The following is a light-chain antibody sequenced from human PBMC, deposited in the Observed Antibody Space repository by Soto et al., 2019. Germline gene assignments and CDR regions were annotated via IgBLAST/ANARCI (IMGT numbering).Light chain of an antibody. CDR2: GAS. CDR3: QQYNNWPPLT. CDR1: QSVSSN. Sequence: EIVMTQSPATLSVSPGERATLSCRASQSVSSNLACYQQKPGQAPRLLIYGASTRDTGIPARFSGSGSGTEFTLTISSLQSEDVAVYYCQQYNNWPPLTFGGGTKVEIK. V-gene: IGKV3-15*01. J-gene: IGKJ4*01.